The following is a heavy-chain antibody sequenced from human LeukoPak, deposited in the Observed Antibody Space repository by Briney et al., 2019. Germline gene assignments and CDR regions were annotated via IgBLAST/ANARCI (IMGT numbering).Heavy chain of an antibody. Sequence: PGGSLRLSCAASGFTFSSSAMSWVRQAPGKGLEWVSNVSGNGRGENTYYADSVKGRFTISRDNSKNTLILQMNSLRAEDTAVYYCAKSGYNRFDYWGQGILVTVSS. CDR2: VSGNGRGENT. CDR1: GFTFSSSA. D-gene: IGHD5-24*01. V-gene: IGHV3-23*01. CDR3: AKSGYNRFDY. J-gene: IGHJ4*02.